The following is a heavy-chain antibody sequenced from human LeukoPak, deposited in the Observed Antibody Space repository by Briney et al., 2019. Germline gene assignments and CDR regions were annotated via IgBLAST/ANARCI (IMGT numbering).Heavy chain of an antibody. J-gene: IGHJ5*02. CDR3: ASQYYYGSGSYYWNL. Sequence: PGESLQISCKGSGYSFTNYWIGWVRQMPGKGLEWMGIIYPGDSDTRYSPSFQGQVTISADKSISTAYLQWSSLKASDTAMYYCASQYYYGSGSYYWNLWGQGTLVTVSS. CDR2: IYPGDSDT. D-gene: IGHD3-10*01. CDR1: GYSFTNYW. V-gene: IGHV5-51*01.